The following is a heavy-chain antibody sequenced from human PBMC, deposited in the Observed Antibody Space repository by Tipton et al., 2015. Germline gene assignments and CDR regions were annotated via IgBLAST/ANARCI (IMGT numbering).Heavy chain of an antibody. D-gene: IGHD3-10*01. J-gene: IGHJ4*02. CDR2: ISAYNGNT. Sequence: GAEVKKPGASVKVSCKASGYTFTSYGISWVRQAPGQGLEWMGWISAYNGNTNYAQKLQGRVTMTTDTSTSTAYMELRSLRSDDTAVYYCARSENYYGSGSPLDYWGQGTLVTVSS. V-gene: IGHV1-18*01. CDR1: GYTFTSYG. CDR3: ARSENYYGSGSPLDY.